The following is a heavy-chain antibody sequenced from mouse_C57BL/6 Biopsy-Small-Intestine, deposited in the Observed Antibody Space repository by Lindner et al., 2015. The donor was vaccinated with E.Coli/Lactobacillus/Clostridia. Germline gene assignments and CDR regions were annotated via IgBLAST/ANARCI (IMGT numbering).Heavy chain of an antibody. CDR3: ARDYPWFAY. CDR1: GYSFTGYY. D-gene: IGHD2-4*01. J-gene: IGHJ3*01. Sequence: VQLQESGPELVKPGASVKISCKASGYSFTGYYMNWVKQSPEKSLEWIGEINPSTGGTTYNQKFKAKATLTVDKSSSTAYMQLQSLTSEDSAVYYCARDYPWFAYWGQGTLVTVSA. V-gene: IGHV1-42*01. CDR2: INPSTGGT.